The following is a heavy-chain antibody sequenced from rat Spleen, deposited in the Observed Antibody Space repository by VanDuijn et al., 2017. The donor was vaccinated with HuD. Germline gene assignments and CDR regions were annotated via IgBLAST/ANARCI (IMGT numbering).Heavy chain of an antibody. D-gene: IGHD3-3*01. J-gene: IGHJ3*01. V-gene: IGHV5-35*01. CDR3: TGGGHSALNWFAY. CDR2: ITRDGSST. Sequence: EVKLVESGGGLVQPGSPLKLSCAASGFTFSSSWLNWIRQAPGKGLEWVASITRDGSSTYYPDTVKGRFVISKDNAKDTGYLHMNNLRSEDTAMYYCTGGGHSALNWFAYWGQGTLVTVSS. CDR1: GFTFSSSW.